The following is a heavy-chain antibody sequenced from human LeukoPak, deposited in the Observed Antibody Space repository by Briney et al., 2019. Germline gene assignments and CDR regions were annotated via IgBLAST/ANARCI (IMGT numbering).Heavy chain of an antibody. Sequence: ASVKVSCKASGYTFTSYGISWVRQAPGQGLEWMGWISAYNGNTNYAQKLQGRVTMTTDTSTSTAYMELRSLRSDDTAVYYCARDLYDFWSGRVPYYFDFWGQGTLVTVSS. CDR1: GYTFTSYG. V-gene: IGHV1-18*01. CDR3: ARDLYDFWSGRVPYYFDF. D-gene: IGHD3-3*01. CDR2: ISAYNGNT. J-gene: IGHJ4*02.